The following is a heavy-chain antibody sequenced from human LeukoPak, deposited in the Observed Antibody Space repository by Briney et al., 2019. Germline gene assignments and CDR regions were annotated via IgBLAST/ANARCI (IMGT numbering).Heavy chain of an antibody. J-gene: IGHJ5*02. CDR3: ARFAYDSGSLS. Sequence: GGSLRLSCGASAFTFSRYWMHWVRQTPGEGLVWVSRISSDGTTTTYADSVKGRFTISRDNARNTLYLQMNSLRAEDTAVYYCARFAYDSGSLSWGQGALVTVSS. D-gene: IGHD3-10*01. CDR1: AFTFSRYW. CDR2: ISSDGTTT. V-gene: IGHV3-74*01.